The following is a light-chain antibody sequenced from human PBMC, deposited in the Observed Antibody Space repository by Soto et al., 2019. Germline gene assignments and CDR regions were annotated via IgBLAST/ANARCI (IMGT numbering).Light chain of an antibody. V-gene: IGLV1-40*01. CDR1: SSNIGAGYD. Sequence: QYVLTQPPSVSGAPGQRVTISCTGSSSNIGAGYDVHWYQQLPGTAPKLLIYGNSNRPSGVPDRFSGSKSGTSASLAITGLQAEDEADYSCQSYDSSLSGWVFGGGTKLTVL. CDR2: GNS. CDR3: QSYDSSLSGWV. J-gene: IGLJ3*02.